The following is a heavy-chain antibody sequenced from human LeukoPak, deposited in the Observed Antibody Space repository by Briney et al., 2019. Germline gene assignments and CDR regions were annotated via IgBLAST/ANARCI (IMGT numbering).Heavy chain of an antibody. D-gene: IGHD3-10*01. CDR1: GFTFKSYA. CDR2: ISYDGNKQ. V-gene: IGHV3-30*04. Sequence: GRSLRLSCAASGFTFKSYAMHWVRQAPGKALEWVAIISYDGNKQHYAESVKGRFTISSDSSRHTLFLQMNSLRAEDTAVYYCARDSIAYGSGSYLHSWGQGTLVTVSS. CDR3: ARDSIAYGSGSYLHS. J-gene: IGHJ4*02.